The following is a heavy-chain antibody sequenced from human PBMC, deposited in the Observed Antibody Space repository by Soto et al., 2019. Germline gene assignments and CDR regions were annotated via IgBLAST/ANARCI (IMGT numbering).Heavy chain of an antibody. V-gene: IGHV3-30*18. CDR1: GFTFSSYG. D-gene: IGHD3-3*01. CDR2: ISYDGSNK. Sequence: GGSLRLSCAASGFTFSSYGMHWVRQAPGKGLEWVAVISYDGSNKYYADSVKGRFTISRDNSKNTLYLQMNSLRAEDTAVYYCAKDQRHDFWSGYYMWANWFDPWGQGTLVTVSS. CDR3: AKDQRHDFWSGYYMWANWFDP. J-gene: IGHJ5*02.